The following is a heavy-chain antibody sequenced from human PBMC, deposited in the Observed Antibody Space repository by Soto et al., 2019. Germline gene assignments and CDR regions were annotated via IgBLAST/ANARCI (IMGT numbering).Heavy chain of an antibody. CDR3: ARSENRGSLCGVDV. CDR2: INHRGSS. Sequence: SETLSLTCAVYGGSLSGYYWSWIRQSPGKGLEWIGEINHRGSSDYNPSLKSRVTISIDASKNHVSLELTSVTAADTAVYYCARSENRGSLCGVDVFCQGLGVTV. CDR1: GGSLSGYY. J-gene: IGHJ6*02. V-gene: IGHV4-34*01.